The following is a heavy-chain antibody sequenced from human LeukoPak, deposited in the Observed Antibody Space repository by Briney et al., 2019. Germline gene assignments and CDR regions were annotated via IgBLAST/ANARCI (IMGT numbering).Heavy chain of an antibody. CDR3: ARSRIVLPWFDP. Sequence: PGVSLRLSCAASGFTFTSAAMSWVRQAPGKGLECVSTISASGRSTYHADSVTGRLTIYRDNSKNTLYLHMNSLKAADTAVYYCARSRIVLPWFDPWGQGSLVTVS. CDR2: ISASGRST. CDR1: GFTFTSAA. J-gene: IGHJ5*02. V-gene: IGHV3-23*01. D-gene: IGHD2/OR15-2a*01.